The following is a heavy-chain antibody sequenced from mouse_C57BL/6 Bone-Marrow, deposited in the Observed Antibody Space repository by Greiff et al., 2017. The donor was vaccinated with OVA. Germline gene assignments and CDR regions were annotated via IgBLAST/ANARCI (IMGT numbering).Heavy chain of an antibody. Sequence: QVQLKQPGAELVKPGASVKLSCKASGYTFTSYWMHWVKQRPGQGLEWIGMIHPNSGSTTSNEKFKSKATLTVDKSSSTAYMQLSSLTSEDSAVDYCARRTGPIYYYGSSYYGHWYFDVWGTGTTVTVSS. J-gene: IGHJ1*03. CDR2: IHPNSGST. V-gene: IGHV1-64*01. CDR3: ARRTGPIYYYGSSYYGHWYFDV. D-gene: IGHD1-1*01. CDR1: GYTFTSYW.